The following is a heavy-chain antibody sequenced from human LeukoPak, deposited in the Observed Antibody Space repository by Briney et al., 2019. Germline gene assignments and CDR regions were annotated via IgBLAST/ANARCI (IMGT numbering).Heavy chain of an antibody. CDR3: ATGKNWFDP. CDR1: GGSISSYY. V-gene: IGHV4-59*01. J-gene: IGHJ5*02. Sequence: SEILSLTCTVSGGSISSYYWSWIRQPPGKGLEWIGYIYYSGSTNYNPSLRSRVTMSVDTSKNQFSLKLSSVTAADTAVYYCATGKNWFDPWGQGTLVTVSS. D-gene: IGHD1-26*01. CDR2: IYYSGST.